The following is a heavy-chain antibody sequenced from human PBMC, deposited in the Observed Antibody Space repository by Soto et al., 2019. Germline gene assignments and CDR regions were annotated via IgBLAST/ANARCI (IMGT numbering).Heavy chain of an antibody. CDR1: GYRLTELS. Sequence: QVLLVQSGAEVRKPGASVKVSCKIAGYRLTELSMNWVRQAPGRGLEWLGGFDSERGERIYAQKFQGRVSVTEDTSTDTAYMEVSSLRSEDTAVYYCANKAACGRFDCWGQGVLVSVSA. CDR2: FDSERGER. V-gene: IGHV1-24*01. D-gene: IGHD3-16*01. J-gene: IGHJ4*02. CDR3: ANKAACGRFDC.